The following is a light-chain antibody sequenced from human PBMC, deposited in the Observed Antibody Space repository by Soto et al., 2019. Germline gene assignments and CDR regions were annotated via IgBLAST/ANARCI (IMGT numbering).Light chain of an antibody. V-gene: IGLV1-47*02. Sequence: QSVLTQPPSASSTPGQTVTISCSGSTSNIGTFYVYWYQHLPGTAPKLLIYLGDQRASGVSNRFSVSKSGTSASLAINGLRYDDEVDYYCAAWDDNLNAYVFGSGTKLTVL. CDR1: TSNIGTFY. CDR3: AAWDDNLNAYV. CDR2: LGD. J-gene: IGLJ1*01.